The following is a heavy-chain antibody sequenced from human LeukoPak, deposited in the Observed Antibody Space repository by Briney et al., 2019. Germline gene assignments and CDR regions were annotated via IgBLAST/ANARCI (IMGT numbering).Heavy chain of an antibody. V-gene: IGHV3-23*01. J-gene: IGHJ4*02. CDR1: GFTFSSYG. Sequence: GGSLRLSCAASGFTFSSYGMSWVRQAPGKGLQWVSAISGDGKDRDYPDSVKGRFTISRDNSKNSLYLQMNGLRAEDTAVYYCARHSTADSSGCIDYWGQGTLVTVSS. CDR3: ARHSTADSSGCIDY. D-gene: IGHD6-19*01. CDR2: ISGDGKDR.